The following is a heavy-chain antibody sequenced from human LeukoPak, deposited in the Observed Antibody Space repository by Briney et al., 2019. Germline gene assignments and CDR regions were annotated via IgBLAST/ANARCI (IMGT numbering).Heavy chain of an antibody. Sequence: GASVKVSCKASGDTFTSYGISWVRQAPGQGLEWMGGIIPIFGTANYAQKFQGRVTITADESTSTAYMELSSLRSEDTPVYYCASPSSSFRGWFDPWGQGTLVTVSS. CDR3: ASPSSSFRGWFDP. J-gene: IGHJ5*02. D-gene: IGHD2-2*01. V-gene: IGHV1-69*13. CDR2: IIPIFGTA. CDR1: GDTFTSYG.